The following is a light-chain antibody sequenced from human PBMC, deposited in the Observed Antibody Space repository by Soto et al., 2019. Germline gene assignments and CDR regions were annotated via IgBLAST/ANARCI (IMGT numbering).Light chain of an antibody. CDR2: SAS. CDR3: QKYNSVPVT. J-gene: IGKJ5*01. CDR1: QGIRNY. Sequence: DIQMTQSPSSLSASVGDRVTITCRASQGIRNYLAWYQQKPGTVPKLLIYSASTLQSGVPSRFSGSGSGTDFTLTISSLQPEDVETYYWQKYNSVPVTFGQGTRLYIK. V-gene: IGKV1-27*01.